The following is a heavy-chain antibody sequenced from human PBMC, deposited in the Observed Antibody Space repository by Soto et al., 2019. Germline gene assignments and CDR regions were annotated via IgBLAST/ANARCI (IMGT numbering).Heavy chain of an antibody. CDR3: ARGTYYYDSSGYSAFDN. V-gene: IGHV1-69*13. CDR2: IIPIFGTA. D-gene: IGHD3-22*01. J-gene: IGHJ3*02. Sequence: ASVKVSCKASGGTFSSYASSWVRQAPGQGLEWMGGIIPIFGTANYAQKFQGRVTITADESTSTAYMELSSLRSEDTAVYYCARGTYYYDSSGYSAFDNWGQGTMVTVSS. CDR1: GGTFSSYA.